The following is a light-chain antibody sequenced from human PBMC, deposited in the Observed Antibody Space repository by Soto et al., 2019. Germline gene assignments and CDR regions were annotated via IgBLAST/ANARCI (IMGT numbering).Light chain of an antibody. CDR1: QTVSRN. V-gene: IGKV3-15*01. J-gene: IGKJ5*01. CDR2: DIS. CDR3: LPYNKWHS. Sequence: IMTQSPATLSVTPGERATLSCRASQTVSRNLAWYQQRPGQAPRLLIYDISNRATGVPARFSGSGSETEFTLAISLLPSEAFAAYFSLPYNKWHSSGEGTRLEIK.